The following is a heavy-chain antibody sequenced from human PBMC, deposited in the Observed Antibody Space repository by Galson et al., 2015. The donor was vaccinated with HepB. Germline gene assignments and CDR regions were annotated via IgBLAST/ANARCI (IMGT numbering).Heavy chain of an antibody. CDR3: TRGAYCGGDCYWGPDYYYYMDV. CDR2: IRSKANGYAT. CDR1: GFTFSGSA. V-gene: IGHV3-73*01. D-gene: IGHD2-21*01. Sequence: SLRLSCAASGFTFSGSAMHWVRQASGKGLEWVGRIRSKANGYATAYAASVKGRFTISRDDSKNTAYLQMNSLKTEDTAVYYCTRGAYCGGDCYWGPDYYYYMDVWGKGTTVTVSS. J-gene: IGHJ6*03.